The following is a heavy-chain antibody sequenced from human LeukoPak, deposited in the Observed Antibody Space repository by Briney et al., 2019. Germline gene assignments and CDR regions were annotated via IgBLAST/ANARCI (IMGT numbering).Heavy chain of an antibody. CDR2: KNQDESER. CDR3: ARDSKSVPSSTSCSFFDY. V-gene: IGHV3-7*01. Sequence: PGGSLRHSCAASRFTFSNYWMSRVRQAPGKGLERVANKNQDESERYYVDSVKGRFTISRDNTKNSLYLQMNSLRAVYTAVYYCARDSKSVPSSTSCSFFDYWGQGTLVTVSS. J-gene: IGHJ4*02. D-gene: IGHD2-2*01. CDR1: RFTFSNYW.